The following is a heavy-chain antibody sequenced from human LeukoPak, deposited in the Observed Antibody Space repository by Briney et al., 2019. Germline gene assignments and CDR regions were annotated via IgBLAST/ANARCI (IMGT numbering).Heavy chain of an antibody. J-gene: IGHJ4*02. CDR2: INGRGITI. Sequence: GGSLRLSCAASGFTFSAYSMNWVRHTPGRGLEWVANINGRGITIHYADSFRGRFTISRDNTKNSLNLQMNSLRAGDTAVYYCARADWDTAMIDYWGQGTLVTISS. V-gene: IGHV3-48*04. CDR3: ARADWDTAMIDY. D-gene: IGHD5-18*01. CDR1: GFTFSAYS.